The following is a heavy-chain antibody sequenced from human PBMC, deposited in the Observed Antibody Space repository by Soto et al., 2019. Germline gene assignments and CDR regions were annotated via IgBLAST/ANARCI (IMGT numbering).Heavy chain of an antibody. CDR1: GFTFSSYS. J-gene: IGHJ4*02. CDR3: ARDHKYCSGGSCYGADTFDY. Sequence: EVQLVESGGGLVKPGGSLRLSCAASGFTFSSYSMNWVRQAPGKGLEWVSSISSSSSYIYYADSVKGRFTISRDNAKNSLYLQMNSLRAEDTAVYYCARDHKYCSGGSCYGADTFDYWGQGTLVTVSS. CDR2: ISSSSSYI. D-gene: IGHD2-15*01. V-gene: IGHV3-21*01.